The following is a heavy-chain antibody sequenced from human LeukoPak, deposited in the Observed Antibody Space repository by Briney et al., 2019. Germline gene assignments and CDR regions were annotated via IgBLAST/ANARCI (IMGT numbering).Heavy chain of an antibody. Sequence: PSEALSLTCTVSGGSISSGDYYWSWIRQPPGKGLEWIGYIYYSGSTYYNPSLKSRVTISVDTSKNQFSLKLSSVTAADTAVYYCARAEGRLRLGELSFWGQGTLVTVSS. CDR1: GGSISSGDYY. CDR2: IYYSGST. CDR3: ARAEGRLRLGELSF. J-gene: IGHJ4*02. D-gene: IGHD3-16*02. V-gene: IGHV4-30-4*01.